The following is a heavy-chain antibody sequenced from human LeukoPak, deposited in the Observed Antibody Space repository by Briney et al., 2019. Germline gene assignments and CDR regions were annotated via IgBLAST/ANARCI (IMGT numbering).Heavy chain of an antibody. V-gene: IGHV1-69*01. CDR1: GGTFSSHA. Sequence: SVKVSCKASGGTFSSHAISWVRQAPGQGLEWMGGIIPIFGTANYAQKFQGRATITADESTSTAYMELSSLRSEDTAVYYCARRSTYYYDSSVGFDYWGQGTLVTVSS. J-gene: IGHJ4*02. CDR2: IIPIFGTA. CDR3: ARRSTYYYDSSVGFDY. D-gene: IGHD3-22*01.